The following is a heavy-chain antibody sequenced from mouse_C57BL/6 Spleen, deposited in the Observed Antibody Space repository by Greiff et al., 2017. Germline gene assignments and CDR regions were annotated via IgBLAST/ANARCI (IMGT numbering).Heavy chain of an antibody. CDR1: GYTFTSYW. D-gene: IGHD2-4*01. CDR3: AIVYDYDSNYFDC. V-gene: IGHV1-72*01. CDR2: IDPNSGGT. J-gene: IGHJ2*01. Sequence: QVQLQQPGAELVKPGASVKLSCKASGYTFTSYWMHWVKQSPGRGLEWIGRIDPNSGGTKYNEKFTSKATLTVDKPSSTAYMQLSSLTSEDSAVYYCAIVYDYDSNYFDCWGQGTTLTVAS.